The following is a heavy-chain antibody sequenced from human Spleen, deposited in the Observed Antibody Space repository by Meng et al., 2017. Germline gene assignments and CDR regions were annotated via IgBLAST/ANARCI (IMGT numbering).Heavy chain of an antibody. V-gene: IGHV3-21*04. CDR1: GFTFSSYS. D-gene: IGHD5-12*01. CDR3: VKGGYSGYAIGGFDY. Sequence: GESLKISCAASGFTFSSYSMNWVRQAPGKGLEWVSYISSSSTYIYYADSVKGRFTISRDNAKNSLNLQMNSLRPEDMALYYCVKGGYSGYAIGGFDYWGQGTLVTVSS. CDR2: ISSSSTYI. J-gene: IGHJ4*02.